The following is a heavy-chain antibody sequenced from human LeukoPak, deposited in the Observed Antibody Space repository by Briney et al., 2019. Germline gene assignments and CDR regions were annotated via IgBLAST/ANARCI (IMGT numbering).Heavy chain of an antibody. CDR2: INARNGDT. V-gene: IGHV1-2*02. CDR3: ARASLASAGTRF. CDR1: GYTFSGYY. Sequence: ASVKVSCKASGYTFSGYYIHWVRQAPGRGLEWVGWINARNGDTNYAQKFQGRVILTRDTSITTSYMEVISLASDDTAVYYCARASLASAGTRFWGQGTLVIVSS. J-gene: IGHJ1*01. D-gene: IGHD6-13*01.